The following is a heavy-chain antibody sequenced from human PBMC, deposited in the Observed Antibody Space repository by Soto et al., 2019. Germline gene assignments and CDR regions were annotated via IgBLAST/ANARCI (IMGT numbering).Heavy chain of an antibody. D-gene: IGHD2-8*02. Sequence: EVQLVQSGAEVKKTGEALRISCQGSGYTFTNYWIGWVRQLPGKGLEWMGIIYPGNSETRYSPSFQGQVTISADKSINTAFLQWSSLKASDTAMYYCATHSSHWYWDCWGQGTLVTVSS. CDR2: IYPGNSET. J-gene: IGHJ4*02. V-gene: IGHV5-51*01. CDR3: ATHSSHWYWDC. CDR1: GYTFTNYW.